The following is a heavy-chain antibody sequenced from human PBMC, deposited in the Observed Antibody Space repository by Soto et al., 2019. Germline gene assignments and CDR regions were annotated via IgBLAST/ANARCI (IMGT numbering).Heavy chain of an antibody. CDR1: GLTFSAYA. D-gene: IGHD4-17*01. V-gene: IGHV3-23*01. Sequence: EVQLLESGGGLVQPGGPLGLPWAAFGLTFSAYAMSWARQAPGKGLEWVSAISGSGGSTYYADSVKGRFTISRDNSKNTLYLQMNSLRAEDTAVYYCAKDVVGGWPTVPPGYWGQGTLVTVSS. CDR2: ISGSGGST. J-gene: IGHJ4*02. CDR3: AKDVVGGWPTVPPGY.